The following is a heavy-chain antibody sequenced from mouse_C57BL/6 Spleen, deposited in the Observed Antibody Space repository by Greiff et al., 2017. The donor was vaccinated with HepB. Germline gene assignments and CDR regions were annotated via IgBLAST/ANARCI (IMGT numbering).Heavy chain of an antibody. CDR2: INPNNGGT. D-gene: IGHD2-1*01. V-gene: IGHV1-22*01. Sequence: DVQLQESGPELVKPGASVKMSCKASGYTFTDYNMHWVKQSHGKSLEWIGYINPNNGGTSYNQKFKGKATLTVNKSSSTAYMELRSLTSEDSAVYYCARDGYYGNYVFAYWGQGTLVTVSA. CDR3: ARDGYYGNYVFAY. J-gene: IGHJ3*01. CDR1: GYTFTDYN.